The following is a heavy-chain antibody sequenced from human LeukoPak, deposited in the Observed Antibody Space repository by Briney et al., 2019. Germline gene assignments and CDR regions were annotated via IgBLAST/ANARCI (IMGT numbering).Heavy chain of an antibody. Sequence: GGSLRLSCAAPGFTLNGYWMHWVRQAPGRGLVWVSRINSDGSTTSYADSVKGRFTISRDNSKNTLYLQMNSLRAEDTAVYFCARVATGSYDWFDPWGQGTLVTVSS. CDR3: ARVATGSYDWFDP. J-gene: IGHJ5*02. CDR1: GFTLNGYW. D-gene: IGHD3-10*01. CDR2: INSDGSTT. V-gene: IGHV3-74*01.